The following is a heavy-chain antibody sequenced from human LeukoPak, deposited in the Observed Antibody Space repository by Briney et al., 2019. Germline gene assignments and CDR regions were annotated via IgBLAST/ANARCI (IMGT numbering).Heavy chain of an antibody. Sequence: GGSLRLSCAASGFTFSSYAMHWVRQAPGKGLEWVAVISYDGSNKYYADSVKGRFTISRDNPKNTLYLQMNSLRAEDTAVYYCARGGSGLYWGQGTLVTVSS. CDR1: GFTFSSYA. J-gene: IGHJ4*02. D-gene: IGHD5-12*01. CDR3: ARGGSGLY. CDR2: ISYDGSNK. V-gene: IGHV3-30-3*01.